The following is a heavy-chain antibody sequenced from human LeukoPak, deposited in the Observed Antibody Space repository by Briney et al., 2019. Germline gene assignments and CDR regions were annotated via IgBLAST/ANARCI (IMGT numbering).Heavy chain of an antibody. D-gene: IGHD5/OR15-5a*01. CDR1: GLTFSSYA. Sequence: GGSLRLSCAASGLTFSSYAMHWVRQAPGKGLEWVAVISYDGSNKYYADSVKGRFTISRDNSKNTLYLQMNSLRAEDTAVYYCARDPVEVYLTPAYYFDYWGQGTLVTVSS. CDR3: ARDPVEVYLTPAYYFDY. CDR2: ISYDGSNK. J-gene: IGHJ4*02. V-gene: IGHV3-30*01.